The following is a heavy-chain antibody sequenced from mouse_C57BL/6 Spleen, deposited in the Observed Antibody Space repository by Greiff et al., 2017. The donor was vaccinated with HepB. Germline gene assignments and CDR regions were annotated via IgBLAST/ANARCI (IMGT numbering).Heavy chain of an antibody. CDR2: IYPGSGNT. Sequence: VKLQESGPELVKPGASVKISCKASGYSFTSYYIHWVKQRPGQGLEWIGWIYPGSGNTKYNEKFKGKATLTADTSSSTAYMQLSSLTSEDSAVYYCAREESFAYWGQGTLVTVSA. V-gene: IGHV1-66*01. J-gene: IGHJ3*01. CDR1: GYSFTSYY. CDR3: AREESFAY.